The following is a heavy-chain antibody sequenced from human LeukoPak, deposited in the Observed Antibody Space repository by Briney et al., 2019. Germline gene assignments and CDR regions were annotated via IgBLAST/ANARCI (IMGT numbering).Heavy chain of an antibody. CDR1: DGSIGSSIYY. CDR2: IFYTGST. V-gene: IGHV4-39*01. D-gene: IGHD1-26*01. J-gene: IGHJ4*02. CDR3: ARLHLAKWGYFDY. Sequence: PSETLSLTCTVSDGSIGSSIYYWGWVRQPPGKGLEWIGFIFYTGSTNYHPSLKSRVTISMDTSKSQFSLELRSVTAAETAVYYCARLHLAKWGYFDYWGQGLLVTVSS.